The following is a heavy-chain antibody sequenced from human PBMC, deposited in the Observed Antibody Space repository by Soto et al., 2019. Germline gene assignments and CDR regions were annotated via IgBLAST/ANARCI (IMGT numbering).Heavy chain of an antibody. D-gene: IGHD7-27*01. Sequence: EVQLAESGGDFVKPGGSLRLSCAASGFTFNAAWMNWVRQTPGKGLEWVGRIKSKVNGGTIDYAAPVKGRFTISRDDSKNTLYLEINSLKTEDTAVYYCSADLPNWGAYAFDYWGQGTLVTVSS. CDR3: SADLPNWGAYAFDY. CDR2: IKSKVNGGTI. J-gene: IGHJ4*02. V-gene: IGHV3-15*07. CDR1: GFTFNAAW.